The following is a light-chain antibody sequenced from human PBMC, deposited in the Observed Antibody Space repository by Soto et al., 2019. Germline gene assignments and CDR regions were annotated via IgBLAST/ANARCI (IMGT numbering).Light chain of an antibody. CDR1: SSDVGGYNY. Sequence: QSALTQPPSASGSPGQSVTISCTGTSSDVGGYNYVSWYQQHPGKAPKLMIYEVNKRPSGVPDRFSGSKSGNTASLTVSGLRAEDEAVYYCKSYEGSNIYFFGTGTKVTAL. CDR3: KSYEGSNIYF. CDR2: EVN. V-gene: IGLV2-8*01. J-gene: IGLJ1*01.